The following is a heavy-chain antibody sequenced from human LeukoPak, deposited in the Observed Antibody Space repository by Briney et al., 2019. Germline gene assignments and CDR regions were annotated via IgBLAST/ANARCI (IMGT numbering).Heavy chain of an antibody. CDR1: GFTFSIYW. CDR3: ARDWKGYKYNADAFDI. D-gene: IGHD1-1*01. Sequence: GGSLRLSCAASGFTFSIYWISWVRQAPGKGLEWVANIKQDGSEKNYVDSVKGRFTISRDNAKNSLYLQMNSLRAEDTAVYYCARDWKGYKYNADAFDIWGQGTMVTVSS. J-gene: IGHJ3*02. V-gene: IGHV3-7*01. CDR2: IKQDGSEK.